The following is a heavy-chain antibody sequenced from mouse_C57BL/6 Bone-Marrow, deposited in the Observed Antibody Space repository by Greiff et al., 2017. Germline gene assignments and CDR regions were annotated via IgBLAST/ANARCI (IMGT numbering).Heavy chain of an antibody. CDR3: ARGYYGSRGGYFDV. CDR2: IDPSDSYT. D-gene: IGHD1-1*01. J-gene: IGHJ1*03. CDR1: GYTFTSYW. Sequence: QVQLQQPGAELVRPGTSVKLSCKASGYTFTSYWMHWVKQTPGQGLEWIGVIDPSDSYTNYNQKFKGKATLTVDTSSSTAYMQLSSLTSEDSAVYYGARGYYGSRGGYFDVWGTGTTVTVSS. V-gene: IGHV1-59*01.